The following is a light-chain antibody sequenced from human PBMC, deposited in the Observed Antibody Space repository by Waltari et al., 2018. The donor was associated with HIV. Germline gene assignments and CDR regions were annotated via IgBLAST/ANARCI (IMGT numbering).Light chain of an antibody. V-gene: IGLV6-57*01. CDR2: EDN. Sequence: NFMLTQPHSVSESPGKTVTISCTRTSGSISSNYVQRYQQRPGSSPPPVIYEDNQRPSGVPDRFSGAIDSSSNSASLTISGLKTDDEADYYCQSYDSSNQGVFGGGTKLTVL. CDR3: QSYDSSNQGV. CDR1: SGSISSNY. J-gene: IGLJ3*02.